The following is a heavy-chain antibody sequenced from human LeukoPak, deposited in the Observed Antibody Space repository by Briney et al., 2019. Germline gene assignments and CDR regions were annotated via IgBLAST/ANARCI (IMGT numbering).Heavy chain of an antibody. CDR2: ISSSSSYI. CDR1: GFTFSSYS. D-gene: IGHD2-2*01. CDR3: AREGRSTSCYDP. V-gene: IGHV3-21*01. Sequence: GGSLRLSCAASGFTFSSYSMNWVRQAPGKGLEWVSSISSSSSYIYYADSVKGRFTISRDNAKNSLYLQMNSLRAEGTAVYYCAREGRSTSCYDPWGQGTLVTVSS. J-gene: IGHJ5*02.